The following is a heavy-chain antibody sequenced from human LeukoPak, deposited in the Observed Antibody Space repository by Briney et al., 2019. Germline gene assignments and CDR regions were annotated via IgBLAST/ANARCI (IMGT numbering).Heavy chain of an antibody. CDR2: ISYDGSNK. J-gene: IGHJ4*02. V-gene: IGHV3-30-3*01. CDR3: ARGGYFDWLPNDY. CDR1: GFTFSSYA. D-gene: IGHD3-9*01. Sequence: PGGSLRLSCAASGFTFSSYAMHWVRQAPGKGLEWVAVISYDGSNKYYADSVKGRFTISRDNSKNTLYLQMNSLRAEDTAVHYCARGGYFDWLPNDYWGQGTLVTVSS.